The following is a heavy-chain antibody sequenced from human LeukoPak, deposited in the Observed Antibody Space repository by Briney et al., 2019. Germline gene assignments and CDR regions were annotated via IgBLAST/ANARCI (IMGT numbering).Heavy chain of an antibody. J-gene: IGHJ3*02. CDR1: GGSISSYY. V-gene: IGHV4-59*01. CDR3: ARVGPVGIQLWHDALDI. D-gene: IGHD5-18*01. CDR2: IYYSGSP. Sequence: PSETLSLTCTVSGGSISSYYWSWIRQPPGKGLEWIGYIYYSGSPNYHPSLKSRVPRSVKTSKNQSSLKLSSVTAAYTAVYYCARVGPVGIQLWHDALDIWGQGTMVTVSS.